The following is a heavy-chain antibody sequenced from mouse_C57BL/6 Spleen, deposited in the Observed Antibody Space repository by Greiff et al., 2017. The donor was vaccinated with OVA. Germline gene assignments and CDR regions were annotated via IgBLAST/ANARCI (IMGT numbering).Heavy chain of an antibody. CDR3: TGTGTAY. D-gene: IGHD4-1*01. CDR2: IRLKSDNYAT. Sequence: EVKVEESGGGLVQPGGSMKLSCVASGFTFSNYWMNWVRQSPEKGLEWVAQIRLKSDNYATHYAESVKGRFTISRDDSKSSVYLQMNNLRAEDTGMYYCTGTGTAYWGQGTLVTVSA. J-gene: IGHJ3*01. V-gene: IGHV6-3*01. CDR1: GFTFSNYW.